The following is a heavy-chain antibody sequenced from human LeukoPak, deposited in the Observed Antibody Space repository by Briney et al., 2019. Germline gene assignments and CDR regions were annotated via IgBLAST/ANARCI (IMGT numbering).Heavy chain of an antibody. V-gene: IGHV3-30*12. CDR2: IYYDGSNT. J-gene: IGHJ6*02. CDR1: GLTFGSYG. D-gene: IGHD1-14*01. Sequence: GGSLRLSCAASGLTFGSYGMHWVRQAPGKGLEWVTYIYYDGSNTYYADSVKGRFTISRDNSKNTLYLQVSSLRAEDTAVYYCARGPNNDYYGLDVWGQGTTVIVSS. CDR3: ARGPNNDYYGLDV.